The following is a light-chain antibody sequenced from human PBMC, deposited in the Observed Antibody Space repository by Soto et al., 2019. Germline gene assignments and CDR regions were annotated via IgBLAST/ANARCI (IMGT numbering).Light chain of an antibody. CDR2: WAS. V-gene: IGKV4-1*01. CDR1: QSVLYSSNNKNY. J-gene: IGKJ1*01. CDR3: QQYNSIPRT. Sequence: DIVMTQSPDSLAVSLGERATINCKSSQSVLYSSNNKNYLAWYQQKPGQPPKLLIYWASTRESGVPDRFSGSGSGTEFTLTISSLQAEDVAVYYCQQYNSIPRTFGQGTKVEIK.